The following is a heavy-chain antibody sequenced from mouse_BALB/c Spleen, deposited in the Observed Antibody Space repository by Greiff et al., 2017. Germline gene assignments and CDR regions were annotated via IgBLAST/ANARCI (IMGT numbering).Heavy chain of an antibody. CDR2: IDPANGNT. CDR3: ARGYGSKVPFAY. Sequence: VQLQQPGAELVKPGASVKLSCTASGFNIKDTYMHWVKQRPEQGLEWIGRIDPANGNTKYDPKFQGKATITADTSSNTAYLQLSSLTSEDTAVYYCARGYGSKVPFAYWGQGTLVTVSA. J-gene: IGHJ3*01. D-gene: IGHD1-1*01. CDR1: GFNIKDTY. V-gene: IGHV14-3*02.